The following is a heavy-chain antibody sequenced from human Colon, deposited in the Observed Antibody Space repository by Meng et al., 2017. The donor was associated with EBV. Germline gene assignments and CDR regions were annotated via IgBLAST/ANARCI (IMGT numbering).Heavy chain of an antibody. Sequence: GPFLVIPSEAPSLACLGSGASIISSHYYWGWARQPPGKGLQWLGTIYHSGSTSYNPSLQSRVTMFVDTSMNQSSLMLTSVTGTDTAVYYCARRRGGSGRDCWGQGTLVTVSS. CDR1: GASIISSHYY. D-gene: IGHD3-10*01. V-gene: IGHV4-39*01. J-gene: IGHJ4*02. CDR3: ARRRGGSGRDC. CDR2: IYHSGST.